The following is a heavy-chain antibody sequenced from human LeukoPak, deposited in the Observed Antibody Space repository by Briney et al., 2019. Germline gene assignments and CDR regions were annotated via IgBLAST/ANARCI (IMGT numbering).Heavy chain of an antibody. V-gene: IGHV3-23*01. CDR2: IRGNGETT. CDR1: GLTFSNYA. Sequence: GGSLRLSCAASGLTFSNYAMSWVRQGPGKGLEWVSSIRGNGETTYYAESVKGRFTVSRDNSKNALYLQMTSLRAEDTAVYYCAKDEEVSGYFDYWGQGTLVTVSS. J-gene: IGHJ4*02. CDR3: AKDEEVSGYFDY. D-gene: IGHD3-10*01.